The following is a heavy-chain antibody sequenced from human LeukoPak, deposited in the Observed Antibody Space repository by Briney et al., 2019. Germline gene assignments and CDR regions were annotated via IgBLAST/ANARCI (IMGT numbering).Heavy chain of an antibody. CDR2: IKEDGSEK. J-gene: IGHJ4*02. Sequence: PGGSLRLSCAASGFTFSSYGMSWVRQAPGKGLEWVAKIKEDGSEKYYLDSVKGRFTISRDNSKNSLDLQMNILRAEDTAVYYCAREGAVVPAATLAYWGEGKLVTVSS. CDR1: GFTFSSYG. V-gene: IGHV3-7*01. D-gene: IGHD2-2*01. CDR3: AREGAVVPAATLAY.